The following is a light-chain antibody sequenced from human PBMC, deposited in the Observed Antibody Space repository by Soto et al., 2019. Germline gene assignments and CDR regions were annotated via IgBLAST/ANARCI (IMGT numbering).Light chain of an antibody. Sequence: QLVLTQSPSASASLGASVKVTCTLSSGHSTYAIAWHQQQPEKGPRYLMMVNSDGSHIKGDGIPDRFSGSSSGAERYLTISSLQSEDEADYYCQTWGAGVQVFGGGTKLTVL. J-gene: IGLJ2*01. V-gene: IGLV4-69*01. CDR1: SGHSTYA. CDR3: QTWGAGVQV. CDR2: VNSDGSH.